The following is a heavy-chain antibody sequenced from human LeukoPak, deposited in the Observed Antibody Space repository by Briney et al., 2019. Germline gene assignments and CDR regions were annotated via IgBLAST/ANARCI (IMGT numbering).Heavy chain of an antibody. CDR1: GGSISSGSYY. V-gene: IGHV4-61*02. CDR3: VRHDSSGYYFDY. Sequence: PSETLSLXCTVSGGSISSGSYYWSWIRQPAGKGLEWIGRIYTSGTTNYNPSLKSRVTISVDTSKNQFSLKLSSVTAADTAVYYCVRHDSSGYYFDYWGQGTLVTVSS. D-gene: IGHD3-22*01. J-gene: IGHJ4*02. CDR2: IYTSGTT.